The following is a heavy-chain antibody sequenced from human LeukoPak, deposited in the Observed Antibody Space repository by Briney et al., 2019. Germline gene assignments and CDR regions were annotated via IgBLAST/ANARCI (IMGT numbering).Heavy chain of an antibody. Sequence: GASVKVSCKVSGYTLTELSMHWVRQAPGKGLEWMGGFDPEDGETIYAQKFQGRVTMTEDTSTDTAYMELSSLRSEDTDVYYCATGVATIDKNYYYGMDVWGQGTTVTVSS. CDR1: GYTLTELS. J-gene: IGHJ6*02. CDR3: ATGVATIDKNYYYGMDV. D-gene: IGHD5-12*01. CDR2: FDPEDGET. V-gene: IGHV1-24*01.